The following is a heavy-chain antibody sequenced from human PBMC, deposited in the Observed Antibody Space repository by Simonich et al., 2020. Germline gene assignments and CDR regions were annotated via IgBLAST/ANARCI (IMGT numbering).Heavy chain of an antibody. CDR2: IYYSGST. CDR1: GGPISSYY. Sequence: QVQLQESGPGLVKPSETLSLTCTVSGGPISSYYWSWLRQPPGKGLEWIGDIYYSGSTHYNPALKGRVTISVDTSKHQFSLKLSSVTAADTAVYYCARGGLYFDYWGQGTLVTVSS. V-gene: IGHV4-59*01. CDR3: ARGGLYFDY. D-gene: IGHD2-15*01. J-gene: IGHJ4*02.